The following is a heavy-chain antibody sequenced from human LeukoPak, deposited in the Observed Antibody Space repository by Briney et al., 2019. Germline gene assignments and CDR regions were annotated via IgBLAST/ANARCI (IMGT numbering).Heavy chain of an antibody. J-gene: IGHJ4*02. CDR2: IYPGDSDT. Sequence: GESLQISCQGSGYSFSSYWIGWVRQMPGKGLEWMGIIYPGDSDTRYSPSFQGQVTISADKSISTAYLQWSSLKASDTAMYYCARLPDYGSGSYYNGFDYWGQGTLVTVSS. V-gene: IGHV5-51*01. CDR3: ARLPDYGSGSYYNGFDY. CDR1: GYSFSSYW. D-gene: IGHD3-10*01.